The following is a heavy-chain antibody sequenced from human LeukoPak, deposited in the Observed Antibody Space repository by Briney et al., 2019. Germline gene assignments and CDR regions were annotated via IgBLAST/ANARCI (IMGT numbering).Heavy chain of an antibody. CDR3: ASIPGDQVGYLDY. J-gene: IGHJ4*02. V-gene: IGHV1-69*05. Sequence: SVKVSCKASGGTFSSYAISWVRQAPGQGLEWMGGIIPIFGTANYAQKFQGRVTITTDESTSTAYMELSSLRSEDTAVYYCASIPGDQVGYLDYWGQGTLVTVSS. CDR2: IIPIFGTA. D-gene: IGHD7-27*01. CDR1: GGTFSSYA.